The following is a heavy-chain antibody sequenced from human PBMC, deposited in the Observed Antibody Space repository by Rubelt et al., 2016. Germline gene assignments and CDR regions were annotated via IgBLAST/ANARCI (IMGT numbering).Heavy chain of an antibody. Sequence: QLQLQESGPGLVKPSETLSLTCTVSGGSISSSSYYWGWIRQPPGKGLEWIGSIYYSGSTYYNPSLKRRVTISVDTSKNQFSLKRSSGTAADTAVYYCARAAGSGSYYFWAVDIWGQGTMVTVSS. CDR3: ARAAGSGSYYFWAVDI. CDR2: IYYSGST. D-gene: IGHD1-26*01. J-gene: IGHJ3*02. V-gene: IGHV4-39*07. CDR1: GGSISSSSYY.